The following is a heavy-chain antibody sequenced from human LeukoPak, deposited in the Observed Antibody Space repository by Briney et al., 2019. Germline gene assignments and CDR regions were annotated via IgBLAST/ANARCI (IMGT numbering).Heavy chain of an antibody. CDR2: ISSSSSYI. Sequence: GGSLGLSCAASGFTFSSYGMRWVRQAPGKGLEWVSSISSSSSYIYYADSVKGRFTISRDNAKNSLYLQMNSLRAEDTAVYYCARHSTVVGMGWFDPWGQGTLVTVSS. V-gene: IGHV3-21*01. CDR3: ARHSTVVGMGWFDP. D-gene: IGHD2-21*01. J-gene: IGHJ5*02. CDR1: GFTFSSYG.